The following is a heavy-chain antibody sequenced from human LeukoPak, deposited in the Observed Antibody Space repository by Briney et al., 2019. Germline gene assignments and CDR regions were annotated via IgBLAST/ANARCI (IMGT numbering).Heavy chain of an antibody. V-gene: IGHV6-1*01. CDR2: TYFRSKWYN. Sequence: SQTLSLTCVISGDSVSSNSAAWNWIRQSPSRGLEWLGRTYFRSKWYNDYAASVKSRITVNPDTSKNHFSLQLSSVTLEDTAVYYCARTYGGNCDYWGQGTLVTVSS. D-gene: IGHD4-23*01. CDR1: GDSVSSNSAA. J-gene: IGHJ4*02. CDR3: ARTYGGNCDY.